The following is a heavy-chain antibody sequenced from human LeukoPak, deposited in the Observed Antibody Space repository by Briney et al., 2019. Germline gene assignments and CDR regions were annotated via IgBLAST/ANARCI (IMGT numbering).Heavy chain of an antibody. CDR1: GGSISSYY. CDR3: ARTASRRYYYYYGMDV. V-gene: IGHV4-59*01. CDR2: IYYSVST. J-gene: IGHJ6*02. Sequence: PSETLSLTCTVSGGSISSYYWSWIRQPPGQGLEWIGYIYYSVSTNYNPSLKSRVTISVDTSRNQFSLKLSSVTAADTAVYYCARTASRRYYYYYGMDVWGQGTTVTVSS. D-gene: IGHD2-21*02.